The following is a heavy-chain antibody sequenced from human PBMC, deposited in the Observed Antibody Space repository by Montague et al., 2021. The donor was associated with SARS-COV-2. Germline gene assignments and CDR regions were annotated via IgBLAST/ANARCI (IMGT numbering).Heavy chain of an antibody. CDR2: IKPDGSDK. CDR3: ARDPNWGAH. CDR1: GFSFSTFW. D-gene: IGHD7-27*01. Sequence: YLRLSCAASGFSFSTFWMTWVRQAPGKGLEWVASIKPDGSDKYYVESVKGRFTISRDNARNSLYLQLNNPRAEDTAVYYCARDPNWGAHWGQGNLVTVSS. V-gene: IGHV3-7*05. J-gene: IGHJ4*02.